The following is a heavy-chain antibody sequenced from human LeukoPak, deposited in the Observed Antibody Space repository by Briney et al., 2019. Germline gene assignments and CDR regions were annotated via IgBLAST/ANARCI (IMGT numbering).Heavy chain of an antibody. D-gene: IGHD5-24*01. V-gene: IGHV3-7*05. Sequence: GGSLRLSCAASSFTFNNYWMTWVRQPPGKGLEWVANIMPDGSERYCVDSVKGRFTVSRDNAENSLFLQMNSLRAEDTALYYCARAARGRQLGAFDVWGQGTMVTVSS. CDR2: IMPDGSER. CDR1: SFTFNNYW. J-gene: IGHJ3*01. CDR3: ARAARGRQLGAFDV.